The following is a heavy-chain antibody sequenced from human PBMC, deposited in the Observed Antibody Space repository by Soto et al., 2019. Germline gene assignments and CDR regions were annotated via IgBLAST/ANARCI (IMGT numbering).Heavy chain of an antibody. J-gene: IGHJ4*02. V-gene: IGHV1-2*04. CDR3: ARDRSVDDYNYVDY. CDR2: INPNSGGT. D-gene: IGHD4-4*01. CDR1: GYTFTGYY. Sequence: ASVKVSCKASGYTFTGYYMHWVRQAPGQGLEWMGWINPNSGGTNYAQKFQGWVTMTRDTSISTAYMELSRLRSDDTAVYYCARDRSVDDYNYVDYWGQGTLVTVSS.